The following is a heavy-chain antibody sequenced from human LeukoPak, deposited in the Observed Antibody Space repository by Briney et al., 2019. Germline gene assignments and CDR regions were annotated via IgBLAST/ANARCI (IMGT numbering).Heavy chain of an antibody. CDR1: GFTFSSYG. CDR2: ISYDGRNK. J-gene: IGHJ5*02. CDR3: ARVASAQLWYNWFDP. V-gene: IGHV3-30*19. D-gene: IGHD5-18*01. Sequence: GRSLRLSCAASGFTFSSYGMHWVRQAPGEGLEWVAFISYDGRNKYHADSVKGRFTISRDNSKNTLYLQMNSLRAEDTAVYYCARVASAQLWYNWFDPWGQGTQVTVSS.